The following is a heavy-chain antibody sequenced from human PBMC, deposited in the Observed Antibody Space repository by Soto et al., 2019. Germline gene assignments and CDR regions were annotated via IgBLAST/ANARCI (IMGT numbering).Heavy chain of an antibody. CDR1: GGSISSGGYY. CDR3: ARLFLSGYSDY. V-gene: IGHV4-31*03. CDR2: IYYSGST. D-gene: IGHD3-3*01. Sequence: QVQLQESGPGLVKPSQTLSLTCTVSGGSISSGGYYWSWIRQHPGKGLEWIGYIYYSGSTYYNPSLTSRVTISVDTSKNQFSLKLSSVTAADAAVYYCARLFLSGYSDYWGQGTLVTVSS. J-gene: IGHJ4*02.